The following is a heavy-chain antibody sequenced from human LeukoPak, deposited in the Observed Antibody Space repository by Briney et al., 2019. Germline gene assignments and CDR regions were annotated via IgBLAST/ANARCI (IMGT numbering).Heavy chain of an antibody. V-gene: IGHV1-69*04. CDR2: IIPILGIA. J-gene: IGHJ3*02. CDR3: ARDLDGAAAGTGAFDI. CDR1: GGTFSSYT. D-gene: IGHD6-13*01. Sequence: ASVKVSCKASGGTFSSYTISRVRQAPGQGLEWMGRIIPILGIANYAQKFQGRVTITADKSTSTAYMELSSLRSEDTAVYYCARDLDGAAAGTGAFDIWGQGTMVTVSS.